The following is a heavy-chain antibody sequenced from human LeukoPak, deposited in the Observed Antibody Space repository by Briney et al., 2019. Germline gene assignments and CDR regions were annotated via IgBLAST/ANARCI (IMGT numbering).Heavy chain of an antibody. D-gene: IGHD1-14*01. V-gene: IGHV3-30*03. CDR3: ARVPRYPDLYYMDV. CDR1: GFTFSSYG. J-gene: IGHJ6*03. CDR2: ISYDGSNK. Sequence: PAGGSLRLSCAASGFTFSSYGMHWVRQAPGKGLEWVAVISYDGSNKYYADSVKGRFTISRDNSKNTLYLQMNSLRAEDTAVYYCARVPRYPDLYYMDVWGKGTTVTISS.